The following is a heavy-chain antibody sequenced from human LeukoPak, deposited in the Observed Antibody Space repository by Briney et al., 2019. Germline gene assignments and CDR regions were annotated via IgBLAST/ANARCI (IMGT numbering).Heavy chain of an antibody. CDR1: GNSINSDYY. V-gene: IGHV4-38-2*01. CDR2: IYHTGST. D-gene: IGHD4-11*01. CDR3: ATDTVGPFDI. Sequence: PSETLSLTCAVTGNSINSDYYWGWIRQSPGKGLQWIGSIYHTGSTYYTPSLKSRVTISVDTSKNRFSLKLSSVTAADTAVYYCATDTVGPFDIWGQGTMVTVSS. J-gene: IGHJ3*02.